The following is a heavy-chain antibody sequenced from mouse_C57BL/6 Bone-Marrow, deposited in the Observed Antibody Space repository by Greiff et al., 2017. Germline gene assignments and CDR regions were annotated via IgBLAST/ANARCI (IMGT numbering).Heavy chain of an antibody. CDR2: IDPSDSYT. V-gene: IGHV1-59*01. CDR1: GYTFTSYW. J-gene: IGHJ1*03. Sequence: VQLQQPGAELVRPGTSVKLSCKASGYTFTSYWIHWVKQRPGQGLEWIGVIDPSDSYTNYKQKFKGKATLTVDTSSSTAYMQLSSLTSEDSAVYYWAKGSVTTVVRYFDVWGTGTTVTVSS. CDR3: AKGSVTTVVRYFDV. D-gene: IGHD1-1*01.